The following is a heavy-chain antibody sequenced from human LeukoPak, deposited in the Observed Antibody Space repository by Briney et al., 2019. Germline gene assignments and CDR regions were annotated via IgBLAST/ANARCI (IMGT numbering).Heavy chain of an antibody. CDR3: ARVSRGDYGMFYFHS. CDR1: GFSLSTSGMC. D-gene: IGHD3-16*01. Sequence: SGPALVKPTQTLTLTCTFSGFSLSTSGMCVSWIRQPPGKALDWLARIDCDDDKYYNTSLRTRLTISQDTSRNQASLTMTNIDPVDTATYYCARVSRGDYGMFYFHSWRQGALVPVSS. V-gene: IGHV2-70*11. CDR2: IDCDDDK. J-gene: IGHJ4*02.